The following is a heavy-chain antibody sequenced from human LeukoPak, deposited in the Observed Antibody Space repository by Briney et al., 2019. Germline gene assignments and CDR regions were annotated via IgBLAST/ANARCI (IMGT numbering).Heavy chain of an antibody. CDR1: GFTFSDYY. Sequence: GGSLRLSCATSGFTFSDYYMSWIRQAPGKGLQWVSYISSSGSTIYYADSVKGRFTISRDNAKNSLYLQMNSLRAEDTAVYYCARDSRITMIVVPDYWGQGTLVTVSP. D-gene: IGHD3-22*01. CDR2: ISSSGSTI. V-gene: IGHV3-11*04. CDR3: ARDSRITMIVVPDY. J-gene: IGHJ4*02.